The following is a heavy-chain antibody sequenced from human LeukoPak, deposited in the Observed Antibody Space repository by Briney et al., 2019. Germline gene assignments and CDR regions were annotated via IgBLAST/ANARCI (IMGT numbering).Heavy chain of an antibody. J-gene: IGHJ2*01. Sequence: PSETLSLTCAVYGGSFSGYYWSWIREPPGKGLEWIGEIYHSGSTNYNPSLKSRVTISVDTSKNQFSLKLSSVTAADTAVYYCARGYGSGSYYLWYFDLWGRGTLVTVSS. V-gene: IGHV4-34*01. D-gene: IGHD3-10*01. CDR2: IYHSGST. CDR1: GGSFSGYY. CDR3: ARGYGSGSYYLWYFDL.